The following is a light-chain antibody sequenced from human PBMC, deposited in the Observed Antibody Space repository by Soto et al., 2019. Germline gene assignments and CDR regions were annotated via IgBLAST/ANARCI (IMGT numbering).Light chain of an antibody. V-gene: IGKV3-20*01. CDR2: GAS. J-gene: IGKJ3*01. CDR1: QSVSSSY. Sequence: EIVLTQSPGTLSLSPGERATLSCRASQSVSSSYLAWYQHKRGQAPRLLIYGASSRATGIPDRFSGSGSGTDFTRTISRLEPEDFAVYFCQQDGSSPVTFGPGTTVDIK. CDR3: QQDGSSPVT.